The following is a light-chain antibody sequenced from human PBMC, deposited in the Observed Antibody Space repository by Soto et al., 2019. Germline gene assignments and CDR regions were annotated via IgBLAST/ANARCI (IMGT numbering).Light chain of an antibody. CDR3: QTWGTGIGV. V-gene: IGLV4-69*01. Sequence: QAVVTQSPSASASLGASVKLTCTLSSGHGSYAIAWHQQQSEKGPRYLMKVNSDGSHSKGDGIPDRFSGSSSGAERYLTISSLQSEDEADYYCQTWGTGIGVFGGGPKLTVL. CDR2: VNSDGSH. J-gene: IGLJ2*01. CDR1: SGHGSYA.